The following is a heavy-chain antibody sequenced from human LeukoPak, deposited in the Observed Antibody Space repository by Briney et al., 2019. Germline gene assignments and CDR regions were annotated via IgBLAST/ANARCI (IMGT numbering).Heavy chain of an antibody. CDR2: INAYNGNT. Sequence: GASVKVSCKASGYTFTSYGISWVRQAPGQGLEWMGWINAYNGNTNCAQKLQGRVTMTTDTSTSTAYMELRSLRSDDTAVYYCARDSPQWLVLQTGDEFDYWGQGTLVTVSS. V-gene: IGHV1-18*01. D-gene: IGHD6-19*01. CDR1: GYTFTSYG. J-gene: IGHJ4*02. CDR3: ARDSPQWLVLQTGDEFDY.